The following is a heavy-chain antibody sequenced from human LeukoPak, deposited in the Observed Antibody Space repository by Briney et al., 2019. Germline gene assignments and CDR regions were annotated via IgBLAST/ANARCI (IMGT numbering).Heavy chain of an antibody. CDR1: GGSISSGGYY. Sequence: SETLSLTCTASGGSISSGGYYWSWIRQHPGKGLEWIGYIYYSGSTYYNPSLKSRVTISVDTSKNQFSLKLSSVTAADTAVYYCAREDTAMVSLFDYWGQGTLVTVSS. J-gene: IGHJ4*02. V-gene: IGHV4-31*03. CDR2: IYYSGST. D-gene: IGHD5-18*01. CDR3: AREDTAMVSLFDY.